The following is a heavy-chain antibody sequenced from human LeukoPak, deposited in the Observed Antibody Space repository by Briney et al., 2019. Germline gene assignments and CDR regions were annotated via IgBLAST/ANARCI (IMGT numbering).Heavy chain of an antibody. CDR1: GFTFSQYA. J-gene: IGHJ3*01. Sequence: PGRSLRLSCAASGFTFSQYALHWVRQSPGKGLEWVAVISFDGSSQYYADSVKGRFTISRDNSENTLFLQMNSLRAEDTAVYFCARAQPFTIYDAFDLWGQGTTVTVSS. D-gene: IGHD3-10*01. CDR2: ISFDGSSQ. CDR3: ARAQPFTIYDAFDL. V-gene: IGHV3-30-3*01.